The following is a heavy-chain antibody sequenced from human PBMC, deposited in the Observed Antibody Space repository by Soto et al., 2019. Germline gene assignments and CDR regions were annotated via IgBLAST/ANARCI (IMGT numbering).Heavy chain of an antibody. J-gene: IGHJ6*02. CDR2: INHSGST. Sequence: SETLSLTCAVYGVSFSGYYCCWIRQPPGKGLEWIGEINHSGSTNYNPSLKSRVTISVDTSKNQFSLKLSSVTAADTAVYCCARGLDSSGWYSYYYGMDVWGQGTTVTVSS. CDR3: ARGLDSSGWYSYYYGMDV. D-gene: IGHD6-19*01. V-gene: IGHV4-34*01. CDR1: GVSFSGYY.